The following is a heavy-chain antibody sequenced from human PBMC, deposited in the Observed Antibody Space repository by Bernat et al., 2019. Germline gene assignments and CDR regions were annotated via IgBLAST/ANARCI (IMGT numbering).Heavy chain of an antibody. V-gene: IGHV1-69*01. D-gene: IGHD2-15*01. CDR3: AAYCSGGSCYPYNDY. CDR2: IIPIFGTA. Sequence: GSSVKVSCKASGGTFSSYAISWVRQAPGQGLEWMGGIIPIFGTANYAQKFQGRVTITADESTSTAYMELSSLRSEDTAVYYCAAYCSGGSCYPYNDYWGQGTLVTVSS. J-gene: IGHJ4*02. CDR1: GGTFSSYA.